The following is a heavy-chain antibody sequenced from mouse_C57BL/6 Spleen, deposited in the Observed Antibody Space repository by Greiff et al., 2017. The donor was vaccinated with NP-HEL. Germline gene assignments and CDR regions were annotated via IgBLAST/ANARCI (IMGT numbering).Heavy chain of an antibody. CDR1: GYTFTSYW. D-gene: IGHD1-1*01. CDR2: IDPSDSET. CDR3: ARPGSSPAWFAY. Sequence: QVQLQQPGAELVRPGSSVKLSCKASGYTFTSYWMHWVKQRPIQGLEWIGNIDPSDSETHYNQKFKDKATLTVDKSSSTAYMQLSSLTSEDSAVYYCARPGSSPAWFAYWGQGTLVTVSA. J-gene: IGHJ3*01. V-gene: IGHV1-52*01.